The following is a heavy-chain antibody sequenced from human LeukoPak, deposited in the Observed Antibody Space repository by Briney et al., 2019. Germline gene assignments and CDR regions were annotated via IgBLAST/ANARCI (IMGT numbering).Heavy chain of an antibody. D-gene: IGHD3-22*01. J-gene: IGHJ4*02. CDR3: ARGVVYYYDSSGYFDY. V-gene: IGHV4-30-4*02. Sequence: SETLSLTCTVSGGSISSGDYYWRWIRQPPGKGLEWIGYIYYSGSTYYNPSLKSRVTISVDTSKNQFSLKLSSVTAADTAVYYCARGVVYYYDSSGYFDYWGQGTLVTVSS. CDR1: GGSISSGDYY. CDR2: IYYSGST.